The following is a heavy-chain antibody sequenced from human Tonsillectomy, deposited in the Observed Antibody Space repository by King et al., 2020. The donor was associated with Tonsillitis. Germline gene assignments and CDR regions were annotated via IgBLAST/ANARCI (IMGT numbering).Heavy chain of an antibody. Sequence: VQLQESGPGLVKPSETLSLTCTVSGGSISSYYWSWIRQPPGKGLEWIGCIYYNGSTNYNPSLKSRVTISVDTSKNQFSLKLISVTAADTAVYFCARDRSGFHYGSGSPAHWFDPWGQGTLVTVSS. CDR1: GGSISSYY. J-gene: IGHJ5*02. CDR2: IYYNGST. V-gene: IGHV4-59*01. CDR3: ARDRSGFHYGSGSPAHWFDP. D-gene: IGHD3-10*01.